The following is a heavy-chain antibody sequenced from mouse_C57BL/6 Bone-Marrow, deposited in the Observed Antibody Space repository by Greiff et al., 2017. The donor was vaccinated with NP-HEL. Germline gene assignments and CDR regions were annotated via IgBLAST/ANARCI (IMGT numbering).Heavy chain of an antibody. CDR3: ARNFWFAY. CDR2: ISSGSSTT. Sequence: EVKVVESGGGLVKPGGSLKLSCAASGFTFSDYGMHWVRQAPEKGLEWVAYISSGSSTTYYADTVKGRFTISRDNAKNTLFLQMTSLRSEDTAMYCCARNFWFAYWGQGTLVTVSA. J-gene: IGHJ3*01. CDR1: GFTFSDYG. V-gene: IGHV5-17*01.